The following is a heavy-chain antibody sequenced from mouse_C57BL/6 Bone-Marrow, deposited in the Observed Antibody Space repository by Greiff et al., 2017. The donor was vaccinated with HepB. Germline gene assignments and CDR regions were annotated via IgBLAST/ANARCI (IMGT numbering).Heavy chain of an antibody. D-gene: IGHD1-1*01. CDR3: TTDYYGGDY. CDR1: GFNIKDDY. CDR2: IDPENGDT. V-gene: IGHV14-4*01. J-gene: IGHJ2*01. Sequence: EVQLQQSGAELVRPGASVKLSCTASGFNIKDDYMHWVKQRPEQGLEWIGWIDPENGDTEYASKFQGKATITADTSSNTAYQQLSSLTSEDTAVYYCTTDYYGGDYWGQGTTLTVSS.